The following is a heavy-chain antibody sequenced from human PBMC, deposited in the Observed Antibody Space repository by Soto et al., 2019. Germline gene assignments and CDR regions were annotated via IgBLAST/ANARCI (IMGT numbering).Heavy chain of an antibody. V-gene: IGHV1-18*01. CDR1: GYTFTIYG. Sequence: GASVKVSCKASGYTFTIYGINWVRHAPGQGLEWMGWISPDNGNTNYAQKLQGRVTMTTDTSTSTAYMELRSLKTEDTAVYYCTTDPTGRGSYPSHYYYGMDVWGQGTTVTVSS. D-gene: IGHD1-26*01. CDR3: TTDPTGRGSYPSHYYYGMDV. J-gene: IGHJ6*02. CDR2: ISPDNGNT.